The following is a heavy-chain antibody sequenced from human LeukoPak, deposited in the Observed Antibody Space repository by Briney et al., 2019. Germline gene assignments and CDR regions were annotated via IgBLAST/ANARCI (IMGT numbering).Heavy chain of an antibody. D-gene: IGHD1-14*01. CDR2: FDPEDGET. Sequence: ASGKVSCKVSGYTLTELSMHWVRQAPGKGLEWMGGFDPEDGETIYAQKFQGRVTMTEDTSTDTAYMELSSLRSEDTAVYYCATRDGFSEPFDPWGQGTLVTVSS. J-gene: IGHJ5*02. V-gene: IGHV1-24*01. CDR3: ATRDGFSEPFDP. CDR1: GYTLTELS.